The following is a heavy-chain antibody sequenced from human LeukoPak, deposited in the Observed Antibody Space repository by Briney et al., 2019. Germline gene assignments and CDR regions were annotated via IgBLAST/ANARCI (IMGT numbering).Heavy chain of an antibody. Sequence: PGGSLRLSCVASGFTFSRYAMNWVRQTPGKGLEWVSLIGTNEQRTHHADSVKGRFTISRDNSKNTLFLQMNSLRAEDTAVYYCAKDLDSTDLYDNADWGQGTLVTVSS. V-gene: IGHV3-23*01. CDR3: AKDLDSTDLYDNAD. D-gene: IGHD6-19*01. CDR1: GFTFSRYA. CDR2: IGTNEQRT. J-gene: IGHJ1*01.